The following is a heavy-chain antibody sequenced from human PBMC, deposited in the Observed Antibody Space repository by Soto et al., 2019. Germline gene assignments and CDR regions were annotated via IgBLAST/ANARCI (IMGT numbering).Heavy chain of an antibody. CDR2: ISNRGTP. CDR1: GDSISSDNYF. Sequence: QVQLQESGPGLVKPSQTLSLICTVSGDSISSDNYFWSWIRQPPGQGLEWVGYISNRGTPYYNPSLKSRVTISLDTSRNRFSLDMYSVTATDTAVYYCAREVNVAALSDAFDIWGQGTMVTVSS. D-gene: IGHD6-25*01. CDR3: AREVNVAALSDAFDI. V-gene: IGHV4-30-4*01. J-gene: IGHJ3*02.